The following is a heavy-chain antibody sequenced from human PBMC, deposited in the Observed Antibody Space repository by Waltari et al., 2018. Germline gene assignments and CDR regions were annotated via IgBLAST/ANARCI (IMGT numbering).Heavy chain of an antibody. V-gene: IGHV3-48*04. J-gene: IGHJ2*01. D-gene: IGHD3-10*01. Sequence: EVQLVESGGGLVQPGGSLRLSCAASGMTFTTYSMNWVRQAPGKGLEWISNVSGDSVYIYYAHSVRGRFTISRDNAQNSMYLQMNNLRADDTAVYYCAGIRRGFWFFDLWGRGTLVTVSS. CDR1: GMTFTTYS. CDR3: AGIRRGFWFFDL. CDR2: VSGDSVYI.